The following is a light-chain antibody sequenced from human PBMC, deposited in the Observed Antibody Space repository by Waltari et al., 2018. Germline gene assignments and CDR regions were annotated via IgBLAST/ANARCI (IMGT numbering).Light chain of an antibody. J-gene: IGKJ1*01. CDR3: QQHDSYWT. CDR2: KAS. CDR1: QSVSSR. Sequence: IQMTQSPSTLSASVGDRVTITCRASQSVSSRLAWYQQKPGKAPKVLIYKASNLESGVPSRFSGSGFGTEFTLTISSLQPDDFATYYCQQHDSYWTFGQGTKVEIK. V-gene: IGKV1-5*03.